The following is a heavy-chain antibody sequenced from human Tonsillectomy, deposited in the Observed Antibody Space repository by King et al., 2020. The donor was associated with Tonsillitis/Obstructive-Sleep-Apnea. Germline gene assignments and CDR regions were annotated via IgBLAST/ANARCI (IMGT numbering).Heavy chain of an antibody. CDR2: ISYDGSNK. CDR3: ARASHYDFWSGYYRGDDAFDI. D-gene: IGHD3-3*01. CDR1: GFTFSSYA. V-gene: IGHV3-30*04. J-gene: IGHJ3*02. Sequence: VQLVESGGGVVQPGRSLRLSCAASGFTFSSYAMHWVRQAPGKGLEWVAVISYDGSNKYYADSVKGRFTISRDNSKNTLYLQMNSLRAEDTAVYYCARASHYDFWSGYYRGDDAFDIWGQGTMVTVSS.